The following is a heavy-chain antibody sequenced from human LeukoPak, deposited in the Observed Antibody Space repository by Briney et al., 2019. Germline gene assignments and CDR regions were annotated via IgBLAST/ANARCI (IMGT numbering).Heavy chain of an antibody. CDR3: VKDLVAASENVRGWYPMDY. D-gene: IGHD6-19*01. V-gene: IGHV3-43*01. J-gene: IGHJ4*02. Sequence: PGGCLRLSCAASGFTFAEYTMHWVRQAPGKGLEWGSLISWNGARIHYGDSVKGRFTISRDNSKNSLYLQMNSLRTEDTALYYCVKDLVAASENVRGWYPMDYWGQGTLVTVSS. CDR2: ISWNGARI. CDR1: GFTFAEYT.